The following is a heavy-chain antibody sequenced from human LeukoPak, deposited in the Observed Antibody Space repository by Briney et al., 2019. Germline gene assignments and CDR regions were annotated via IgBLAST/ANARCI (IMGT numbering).Heavy chain of an antibody. CDR1: GFTFSDYY. D-gene: IGHD3-9*01. V-gene: IGHV3-53*01. Sequence: GGSLRLSCAASGFTFSDYYMSWIRQAPGKGLEWVSVIYSDDGTYYADSVKGRFTISRDNSKNTLYLQMNSLRAEDTAVYYCARGFGDIPYWGQGTLVTVSS. CDR2: IYSDDGT. J-gene: IGHJ4*02. CDR3: ARGFGDIPY.